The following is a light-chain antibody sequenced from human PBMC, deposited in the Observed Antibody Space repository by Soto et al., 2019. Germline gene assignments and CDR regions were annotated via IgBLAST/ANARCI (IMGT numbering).Light chain of an antibody. CDR1: SSDVGGYNY. V-gene: IGLV2-14*01. J-gene: IGLJ2*01. CDR3: SSYTSSSTLLVV. Sequence: QSALTQPASVSGSPGQSITISCTGTSSDVGGYNYVSWYQQHPGKAPKLMIYDVSNRPSGVSSRFSVSKSGNTASLTISGLQAEDEADYYCSSYTSSSTLLVVFGGGTKLTVL. CDR2: DVS.